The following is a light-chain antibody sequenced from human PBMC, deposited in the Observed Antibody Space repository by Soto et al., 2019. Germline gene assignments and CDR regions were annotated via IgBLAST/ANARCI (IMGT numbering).Light chain of an antibody. CDR3: QQYGSSPPT. CDR2: GAS. Sequence: EIVLTQSPGTLSLSPGERATLSCRASQSVSSSYLAWYQQKPGQAPRLLIYGASSRATGIPERFSGSGSATDFTPTISRLEPEDFAVYYCQQYGSSPPTFGQGPRVEI. V-gene: IGKV3-20*01. CDR1: QSVSSSY. J-gene: IGKJ1*01.